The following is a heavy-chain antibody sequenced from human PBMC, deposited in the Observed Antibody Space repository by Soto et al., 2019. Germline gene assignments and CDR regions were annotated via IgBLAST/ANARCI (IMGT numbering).Heavy chain of an antibody. CDR1: GYSFTSYW. Sequence: VESLKISCNGPGYSFTSYWIGWVRQVPGKGLEWMGIIYPGDSDTRYSPSFQGQVTISADKSISTAYLQWSSLKASDTAMYYCARSPYYGGKDYWGQGTLVTVSS. V-gene: IGHV5-51*01. CDR2: IYPGDSDT. CDR3: ARSPYYGGKDY. J-gene: IGHJ4*02. D-gene: IGHD4-17*01.